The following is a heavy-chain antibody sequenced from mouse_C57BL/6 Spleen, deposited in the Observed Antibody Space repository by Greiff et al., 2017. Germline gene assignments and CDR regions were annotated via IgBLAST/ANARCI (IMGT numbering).Heavy chain of an antibody. CDR1: GYSFTGYY. D-gene: IGHD1-1*01. J-gene: IGHJ1*03. V-gene: IGHV1-31*01. Sequence: EVQLQQSGPELVKPGASVKISCKASGYSFTGYYMHWVKQSHGNILDWIGYIYPYNGVSSYNQKFKGKATLTVDKSSSTAYMELRSLTSEDSAVXYCARGGDYGSSHWYFDVWGTGTTVTVSS. CDR2: IYPYNGVS. CDR3: ARGGDYGSSHWYFDV.